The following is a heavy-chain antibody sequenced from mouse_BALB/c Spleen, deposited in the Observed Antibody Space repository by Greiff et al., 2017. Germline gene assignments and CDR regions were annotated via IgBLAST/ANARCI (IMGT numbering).Heavy chain of an antibody. CDR3: ARSGDYVAMDY. V-gene: IGHV1S56*01. J-gene: IGHJ4*01. CDR2: IYPGNVNT. D-gene: IGHD3-1*01. Sequence: VQLQQSGPELVKPGASVRISCKASGYTFTSYYIHWVKQRPGQGLEWIGWIYPGNVNTKYNEKFKGKATLTADKSSSTAYMQLSSLTSEDSAVYFCARSGDYVAMDYWGQGTSVTVSS. CDR1: GYTFTSYY.